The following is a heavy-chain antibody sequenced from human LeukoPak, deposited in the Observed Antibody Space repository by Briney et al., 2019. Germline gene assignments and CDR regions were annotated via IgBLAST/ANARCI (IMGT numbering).Heavy chain of an antibody. V-gene: IGHV1-8*01. CDR2: MNPDNGDT. CDR3: ARGLGTYDSSELTWPMISF. CDR1: GCTFISYE. D-gene: IGHD3-22*01. Sequence: ASVKVSCKASGCTFISYEINWVRQATGQGLEWMGWMNPDNGDTAYAQKFQGRITMTRSTSISTAYLELSGLRSEDTAVYYCARGLGTYDSSELTWPMISFWGQGTLVTVSS. J-gene: IGHJ4*02.